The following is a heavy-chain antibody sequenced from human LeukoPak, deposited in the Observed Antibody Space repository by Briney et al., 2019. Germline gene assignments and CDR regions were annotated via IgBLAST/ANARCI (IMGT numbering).Heavy chain of an antibody. V-gene: IGHV3-21*01. D-gene: IGHD6-13*01. Sequence: GGSLRLSCAASGFTFSSYSMNWVRQAPGKGLEWVSSISSSSSYIYYADSVKGRFTISRDNAKNSLYLQMNSLRAEDTAVYYCAREVSSSWYPNWGYYYYMDVWGKGTTVTISS. CDR3: AREVSSSWYPNWGYYYYMDV. CDR1: GFTFSSYS. J-gene: IGHJ6*03. CDR2: ISSSSSYI.